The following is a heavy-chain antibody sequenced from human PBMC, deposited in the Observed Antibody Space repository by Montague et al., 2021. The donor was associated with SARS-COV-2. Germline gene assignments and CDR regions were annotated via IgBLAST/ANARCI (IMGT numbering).Heavy chain of an antibody. Sequence: SLRLSCAASGFTFSNHNMTWVRQAPGKGLDWVSCISRTGDSVFYADSVKGRFTISRNNSKNTLYVQLRSLGVEDTAVYYCAVSLGDDILTGYDPFDYWGQGTLVTVSP. CDR2: ISRTGDSV. D-gene: IGHD3-9*01. CDR3: AVSLGDDILTGYDPFDY. V-gene: IGHV3-23*01. J-gene: IGHJ4*02. CDR1: GFTFSNHN.